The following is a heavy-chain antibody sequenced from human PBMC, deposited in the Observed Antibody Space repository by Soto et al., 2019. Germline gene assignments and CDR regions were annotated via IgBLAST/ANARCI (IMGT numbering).Heavy chain of an antibody. V-gene: IGHV1-18*01. J-gene: IGHJ4*02. CDR1: GGTFSNYS. D-gene: IGHD3-22*01. Sequence: QVQLVQSGAEVKEPGSSVRVSCKASGGTFSNYSITWVRQAPGQGLEWMGWISVYNGNTNYDQNLQDRVTMTTDTSTNTAYLEVRNLRSDDTAVYYCARAGQYYDASGYADWGQGTLVTVSS. CDR2: ISVYNGNT. CDR3: ARAGQYYDASGYAD.